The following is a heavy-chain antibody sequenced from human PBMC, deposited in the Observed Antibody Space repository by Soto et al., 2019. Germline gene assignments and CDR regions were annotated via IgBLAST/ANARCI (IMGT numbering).Heavy chain of an antibody. CDR2: ISGSGASI. J-gene: IGHJ4*02. CDR3: AKDIGYSSSSGLC. V-gene: IGHV3-9*01. Sequence: GGSLRLSCAGSGFSFDNYAMSWVRQAPGKGLEWVSGISGSGASIGYADSVKGRFTISRDNAKNSLYLQMNSLRAEDTALYYCAKDIGYSSSSGLCWGQGTLVTVSS. D-gene: IGHD6-6*01. CDR1: GFSFDNYA.